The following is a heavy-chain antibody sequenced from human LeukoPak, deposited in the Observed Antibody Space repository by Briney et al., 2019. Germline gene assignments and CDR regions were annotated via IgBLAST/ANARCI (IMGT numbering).Heavy chain of an antibody. V-gene: IGHV4-4*07. D-gene: IGHD6-19*01. Sequence: PSETLSLTCTVSGGSISTFYWSWIRQPAGKGLEWIGRIYTSGSTYYNPSLKSRVSLSMDTSKNQFSLKLTSVTAADTALYFCARDLAGTGGAYWGQGILVTVSS. CDR1: GGSISTFY. J-gene: IGHJ4*02. CDR3: ARDLAGTGGAY. CDR2: IYTSGST.